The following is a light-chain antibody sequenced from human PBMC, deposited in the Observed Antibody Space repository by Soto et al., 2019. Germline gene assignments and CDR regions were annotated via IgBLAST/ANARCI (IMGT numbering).Light chain of an antibody. Sequence: DIVLTQSPGTLSLSPGERASLSCRASQSVRSRYLAWYQQKPGQAPRLLIYGASSRATGIPDRFSGSGSGTDFTHTINRLEPEDFAVYFCQQYSRSMYTFGQGTKLENK. CDR3: QQYSRSMYT. V-gene: IGKV3-20*01. J-gene: IGKJ2*01. CDR1: QSVRSRY. CDR2: GAS.